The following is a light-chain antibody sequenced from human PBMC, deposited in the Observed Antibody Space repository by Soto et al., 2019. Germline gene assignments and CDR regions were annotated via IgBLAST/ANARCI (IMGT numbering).Light chain of an antibody. Sequence: QSVLTQSPSASASLGASVKLTCTLDSGHRNYAIAWHQQQPGKGPRYLMKVNSDGSHNQGDGIPGRFSGSSSGAERYLIISSLQSEDEADYYWQTWGTGIPFCGGTQLTVL. V-gene: IGLV4-69*02. CDR3: QTWGTGIP. CDR1: SGHRNYA. J-gene: IGLJ3*02. CDR2: VNSDGSH.